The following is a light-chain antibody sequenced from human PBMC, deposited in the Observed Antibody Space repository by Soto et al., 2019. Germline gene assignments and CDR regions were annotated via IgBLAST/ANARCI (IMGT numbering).Light chain of an antibody. V-gene: IGKV1-5*01. CDR2: DAS. J-gene: IGKJ1*01. CDR1: QSISPW. Sequence: DIQVTQSPSTRSASVGDRVTITCRASQSISPWLAWYQQKPGKAPKLLIFDASNLESGVPSRFSGSGSGTEFTLTISSLQPDDFATYYCLQYHTYRTFGQGTKVDIK. CDR3: LQYHTYRT.